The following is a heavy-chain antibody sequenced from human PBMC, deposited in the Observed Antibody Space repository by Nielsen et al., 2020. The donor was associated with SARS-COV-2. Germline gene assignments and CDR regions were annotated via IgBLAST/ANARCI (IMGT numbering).Heavy chain of an antibody. CDR2: ISSSSSYI. CDR1: GFTFSSDS. V-gene: IGHV3-21*04. Sequence: GESRKISCAASGFTFSSDSMNWVRQAPGKGLEWVSSISSSSSYIYYADSVKGRFTISRDNAKNSLYLQMHSLRAEDTALYYCASQGTGHYWGQGTLVTVSS. CDR3: ASQGTGHY. D-gene: IGHD3-10*01. J-gene: IGHJ4*02.